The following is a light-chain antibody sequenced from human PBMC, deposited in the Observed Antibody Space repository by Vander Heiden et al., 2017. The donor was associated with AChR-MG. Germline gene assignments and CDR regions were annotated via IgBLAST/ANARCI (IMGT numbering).Light chain of an antibody. Sequence: QSVLTQPPSVSETPGQKVTISCSGNNSNVGNNYVSWYQQLPETAPKLLIYDNNKRPSGIPDRFSGSKSGTSATLAITGLQTGDEADYFCGTWDSGLSIVVFGGGTKLTVL. CDR3: GTWDSGLSIVV. V-gene: IGLV1-51*01. CDR1: NSNVGNNY. CDR2: DNN. J-gene: IGLJ2*01.